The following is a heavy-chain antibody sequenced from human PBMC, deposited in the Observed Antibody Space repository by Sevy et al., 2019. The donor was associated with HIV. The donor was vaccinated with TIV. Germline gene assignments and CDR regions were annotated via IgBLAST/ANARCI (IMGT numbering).Heavy chain of an antibody. Sequence: GGSLRLSCAASGFIFSDYYMSWIRQAPGKGLECVSYISSSGSTTYYAYSVKGRFTISRDNAKNSLYLQMNSLRAEDTAVYYCAREDNWKYDYWGQGTLVTVSS. D-gene: IGHD1-7*01. V-gene: IGHV3-11*04. CDR2: ISSSGSTT. CDR3: AREDNWKYDY. J-gene: IGHJ4*02. CDR1: GFIFSDYY.